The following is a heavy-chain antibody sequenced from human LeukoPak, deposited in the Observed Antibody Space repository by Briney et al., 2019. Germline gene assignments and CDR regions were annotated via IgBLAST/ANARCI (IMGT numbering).Heavy chain of an antibody. CDR2: ISSSGDTI. J-gene: IGHJ4*02. V-gene: IGHV3-48*01. CDR1: GFTFSQYP. Sequence: PGGSLRLSCAASGFTFSQYPMNWVRQAPGKGLEWVSKISSSGDTIYYADSVKGRFTISRDNAKNSLYLQMNSLRAEDTAVYYCARASIGVVSSWGQGTLVTVSS. D-gene: IGHD3-3*01. CDR3: ARASIGVVSS.